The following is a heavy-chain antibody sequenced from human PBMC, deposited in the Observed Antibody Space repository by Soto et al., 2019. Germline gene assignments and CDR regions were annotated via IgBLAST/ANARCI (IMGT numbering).Heavy chain of an antibody. CDR2: ISGSGGST. CDR3: ARIQLWSDVVDY. J-gene: IGHJ4*02. D-gene: IGHD5-18*01. V-gene: IGHV3-23*01. CDR1: GFTFSSYA. Sequence: GGSLRLSCSASGFTFSSYAMSWVRQAPGKGLEWVSAISGSGGSTYYADSVKGRFTISRDNSKNTLYLQMNSLRAEDTAVYYCARIQLWSDVVDYWGQGTLVTVSS.